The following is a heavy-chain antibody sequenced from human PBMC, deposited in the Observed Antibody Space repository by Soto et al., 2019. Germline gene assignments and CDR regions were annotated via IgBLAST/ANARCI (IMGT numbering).Heavy chain of an antibody. D-gene: IGHD6-6*01. J-gene: IGHJ3*02. Sequence: QGTLKESGPTLVKPTQPLTLTCSFSGFSLSTSGVGVGWIRQSPGKAPEWLALIYWSGDEHYRPSLKSRLSILKDTSKNHVVLIMTDMDPVDTATYYCARGIATLPVFAFDIWGQGTMVTVSS. CDR1: GFSLSTSGVG. CDR2: IYWSGDE. V-gene: IGHV2-5*01. CDR3: ARGIATLPVFAFDI.